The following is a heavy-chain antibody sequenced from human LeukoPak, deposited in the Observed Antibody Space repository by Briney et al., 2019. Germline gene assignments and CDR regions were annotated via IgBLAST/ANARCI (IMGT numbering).Heavy chain of an antibody. CDR3: AREYCSGGSCYSICYYGMDV. V-gene: IGHV4-30-4*01. CDR2: IYYSGST. D-gene: IGHD2-15*01. CDR1: GGSISSGDYY. J-gene: IGHJ6*02. Sequence: SETLSLTCTVSGGSISSGDYYWSWIRQPPGTGLEWIGYIYYSGSTYFNPSLKSRITISVDTSKNQFSLKLSSVTAADTAVYYCAREYCSGGSCYSICYYGMDVWGQGTTVTVSS.